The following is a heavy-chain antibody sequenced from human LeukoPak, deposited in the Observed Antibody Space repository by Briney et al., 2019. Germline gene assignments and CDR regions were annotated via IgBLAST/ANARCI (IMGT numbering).Heavy chain of an antibody. V-gene: IGHV1-69*05. CDR3: ARVSTEVDTAMAVFDY. Sequence: SVKVSCKASGGTFASYAISWVRQAPGQGLEWMGRIIPIFGTVNYAQKFQGRVTMTTDESTSTAYMELSSLRSEDTAVYHCARVSTEVDTAMAVFDYWGQGTLVTVSS. J-gene: IGHJ4*02. CDR1: GGTFASYA. CDR2: IIPIFGTV. D-gene: IGHD5-18*01.